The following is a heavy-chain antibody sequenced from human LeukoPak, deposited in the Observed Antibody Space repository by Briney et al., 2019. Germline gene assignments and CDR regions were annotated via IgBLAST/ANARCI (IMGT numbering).Heavy chain of an antibody. J-gene: IGHJ5*02. V-gene: IGHV4-34*01. CDR1: GGPFSGFY. D-gene: IGHD3-22*01. CDR3: ARGRDVVVIRNWFDP. Sequence: SETLSLTCAVYGGPFSGFYWTWIRQPPGKGLEWIGEITHTGSTNYNPSLKSRVTISVDTSKNQFSLRLSSVTAADTAVYYCARGRDVVVIRNWFDPWGQGTLVTVSS. CDR2: ITHTGST.